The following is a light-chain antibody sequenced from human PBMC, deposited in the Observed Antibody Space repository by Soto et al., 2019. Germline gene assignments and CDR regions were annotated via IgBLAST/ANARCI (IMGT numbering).Light chain of an antibody. V-gene: IGLV2-14*01. J-gene: IGLJ1*01. CDR3: GSYTGSIYV. Sequence: QSVLTQPASVSGSPGPSSTISCTGTSSDVGGYKFVSWYQQHPGKAPKLMIYEVSNRPSGVSSRFSGSKSGNTASLTISGLQAEDEADYYCGSYTGSIYVFGTGTRVTVL. CDR2: EVS. CDR1: SSDVGGYKF.